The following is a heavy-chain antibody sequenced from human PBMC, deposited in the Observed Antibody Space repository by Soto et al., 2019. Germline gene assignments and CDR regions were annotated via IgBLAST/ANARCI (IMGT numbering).Heavy chain of an antibody. CDR1: GGSISSYY. J-gene: IGHJ6*02. CDR3: ATGGQNYYDSSGNYYYGMDV. D-gene: IGHD3-22*01. V-gene: IGHV4-59*08. CDR2: IYYSGST. Sequence: SETLSLTCTVSGGSISSYYWSWIRQPPGKGLEWIGYIYYSGSTNYNPSLKSRVTISVDTSKNQFSLKLSSVTAADTAVYYCATGGQNYYDSSGNYYYGMDVWGQGTTVTVSS.